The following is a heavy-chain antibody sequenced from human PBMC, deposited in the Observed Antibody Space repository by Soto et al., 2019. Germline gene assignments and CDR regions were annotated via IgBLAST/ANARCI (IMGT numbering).Heavy chain of an antibody. J-gene: IGHJ6*02. CDR1: GGTFSSYA. CDR2: IIPIFGSA. CDR3: ASPCDFWSGYSPQYYYYNDMDV. Sequence: QVQLVQSGAEVKKPGSSVKVSSKASGGTFSSYAISWVRQAPGHGLEWMGVIIPIFGSANYAQKFQCRVTMFADDSTCTAYLELIRLRCVETAVYYSASPCDFWSGYSPQYYYYNDMDVCGQGATVTVSS. D-gene: IGHD3-3*01. V-gene: IGHV1-69*19.